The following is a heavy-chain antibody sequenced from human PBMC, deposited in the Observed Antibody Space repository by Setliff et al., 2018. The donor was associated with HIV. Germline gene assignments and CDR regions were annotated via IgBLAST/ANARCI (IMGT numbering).Heavy chain of an antibody. J-gene: IGHJ4*02. CDR3: ARGLNYYGSGSYLPLGY. CDR1: GGSFNDYY. D-gene: IGHD3-10*01. CDR2: IDHSGST. Sequence: CAVYGGSFNDYYWTWIRQPPGKGLEWIGEIDHSGSTKYHASLKSRVTISIDTSKNQISLKLSSVTAADTAVYYCARGLNYYGSGSYLPLGYWGQGTLVTVS. V-gene: IGHV4-34*01.